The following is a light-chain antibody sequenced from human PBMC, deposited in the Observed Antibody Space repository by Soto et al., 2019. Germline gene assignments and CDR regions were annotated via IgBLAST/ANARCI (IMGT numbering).Light chain of an antibody. V-gene: IGLV2-14*01. CDR1: SSDVGGYNY. CDR3: SSYTTSNTRQIV. J-gene: IGLJ1*01. CDR2: DVS. Sequence: QSALTQPASVSGSPGQSITISCTGTSSDVGGYNYLSWYQQHPGKAPKFMIYDVSNRPSGVSNRFSGSKSGNTASLTISGLQAEDEADYYGSSYTTSNTRQIVFGTGTKVTVL.